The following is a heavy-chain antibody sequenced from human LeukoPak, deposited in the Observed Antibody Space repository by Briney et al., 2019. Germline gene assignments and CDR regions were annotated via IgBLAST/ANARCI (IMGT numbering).Heavy chain of an antibody. CDR3: ARQFGGYNLYYFDY. D-gene: IGHD5-24*01. J-gene: IGHJ4*02. CDR1: GGSISSASYY. CDR2: IYYSGST. Sequence: PSETLSLTCTVSGGSISSASYYWGWIRQPPGKGLEWIGSIYYSGSTYYNPSLKSRVTISVNMSKNQFSLKLSSVTAADTAEYYCARQFGGYNLYYFDYWGQGTLVTVSS. V-gene: IGHV4-39*01.